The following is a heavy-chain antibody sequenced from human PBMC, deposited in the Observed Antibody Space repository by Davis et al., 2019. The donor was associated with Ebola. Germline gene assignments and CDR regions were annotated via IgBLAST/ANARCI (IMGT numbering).Heavy chain of an antibody. CDR2: IDPSDSYT. Sequence: GESLKISCKGSGYSFTSYWISWVRQMPGKGLEWMGRIDPSDSYTNYSPSFQGHVTISADKSISTAYLQWSSLKASDTAMYYCARGLIGSGYDSSDWFDPWGQGTLVTVSS. D-gene: IGHD5-12*01. V-gene: IGHV5-10-1*01. CDR3: ARGLIGSGYDSSDWFDP. CDR1: GYSFTSYW. J-gene: IGHJ5*02.